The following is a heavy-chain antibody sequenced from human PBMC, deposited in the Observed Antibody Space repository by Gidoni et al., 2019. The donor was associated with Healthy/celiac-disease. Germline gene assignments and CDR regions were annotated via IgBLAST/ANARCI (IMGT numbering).Heavy chain of an antibody. Sequence: QVQLQQWGAGLLKPSETLSLTCAVYGGSFSGYYWSWIRQPPGKGLEWIGEINHSGSTNYNPSLKSRVTISVDTSKNQFSLKLSSVTAADTAVYYCARGLIVVVVAATSNWFDPWGQGTLVTVSS. V-gene: IGHV4-34*01. CDR3: ARGLIVVVVAATSNWFDP. D-gene: IGHD2-15*01. CDR1: GGSFSGYY. J-gene: IGHJ5*02. CDR2: INHSGST.